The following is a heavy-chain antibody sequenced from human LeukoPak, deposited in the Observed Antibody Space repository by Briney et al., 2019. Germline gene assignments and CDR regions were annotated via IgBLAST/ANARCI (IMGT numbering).Heavy chain of an antibody. CDR1: GGSFSGYY. J-gene: IGHJ4*02. CDR3: ARRGDRGLCDY. Sequence: SETLSLTCAVYGGSFSGYYWIWIRQPPGKGLEWIGEINHSGSTNYNPSLKSRVTISVDTSKNQFSLKLSSVTAADTAVYYCARRGDRGLCDYWGQGTLVTVSS. V-gene: IGHV4-34*01. D-gene: IGHD3-16*01. CDR2: INHSGST.